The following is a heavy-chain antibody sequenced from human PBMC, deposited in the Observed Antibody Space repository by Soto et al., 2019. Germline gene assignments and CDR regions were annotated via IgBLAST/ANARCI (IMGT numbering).Heavy chain of an antibody. D-gene: IGHD5-18*01. CDR2: INTSGGST. V-gene: IGHV1-46*01. CDR1: GYTFTSYY. Sequence: QVQLAQSGAEVKKPGASVKLSCKASGYTFTSYYIHWVRQAPGQGLEWMGLINTSGGSTSYAQKFQGRVTMTRDTSTGIDYMELSSLRSEDTAVYYCARAQIDEDTTASGFGCWGQGTLVTVSS. J-gene: IGHJ4*02. CDR3: ARAQIDEDTTASGFGC.